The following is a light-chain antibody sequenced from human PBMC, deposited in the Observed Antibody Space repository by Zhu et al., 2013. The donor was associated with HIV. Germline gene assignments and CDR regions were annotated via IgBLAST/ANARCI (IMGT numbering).Light chain of an antibody. CDR3: QQFSTYPLT. CDR2: GAS. CDR1: QGISTA. J-gene: IGKJ5*01. V-gene: IGKV1-13*02. Sequence: AIQLTQSPSSLSASVGDRVTITCRASQGISTASAWYQVKPGKPPKLLISGASRLESGVPSRFSGSGSGTDFTLNITSLQPEDFATYYCQQFSTYPLTFGQGTRLETK.